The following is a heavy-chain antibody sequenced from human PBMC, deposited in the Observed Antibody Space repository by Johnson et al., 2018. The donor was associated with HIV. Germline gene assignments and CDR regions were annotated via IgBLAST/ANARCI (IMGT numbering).Heavy chain of an antibody. Sequence: QVQLVESGGGVVQPGRSLRLSCAASGFTFSSYAMHWVRQAPGKGLEWVAVISYDGSNKYYADSVTGRFTISRDNSKNTLYLQMNSLRAEDTAVYYCVREEGNDILTRGDAFDIWGQGTMVTVSS. CDR3: VREEGNDILTRGDAFDI. J-gene: IGHJ3*02. CDR1: GFTFSSYA. D-gene: IGHD3-9*01. V-gene: IGHV3-30*04. CDR2: ISYDGSNK.